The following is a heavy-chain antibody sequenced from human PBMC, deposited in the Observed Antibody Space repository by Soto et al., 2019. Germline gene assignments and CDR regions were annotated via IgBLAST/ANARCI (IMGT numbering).Heavy chain of an antibody. V-gene: IGHV3-74*01. D-gene: IGHD2-21*02. Sequence: EVQLVESEGGLVQRGGSLRLSCAASGFTFNYYWMHWVRQAPGQGLVWVAHIQNDGSRTTYADSVKGRFPISRDIANTTLYLQMNRLRAGATAVYYCARGDLGGFDLWGQGTTVTVSS. CDR3: ARGDLGGFDL. CDR2: IQNDGSRT. CDR1: GFTFNYYW. J-gene: IGHJ3*01.